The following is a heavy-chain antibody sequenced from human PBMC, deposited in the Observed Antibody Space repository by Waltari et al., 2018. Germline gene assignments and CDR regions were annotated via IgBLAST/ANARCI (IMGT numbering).Heavy chain of an antibody. CDR1: GFTFSTYA. CDR3: AKRLVLDY. D-gene: IGHD6-19*01. V-gene: IGHV3-23*01. J-gene: IGHJ4*02. CDR2: ISGAGDST. Sequence: EVQLLDSGGGLVQPGGSLRLSCAASGFTFSTYAMSWVRQAPGKGLEWVSSISGAGDSTYYADSVKGRFTISRDKSKNTLYLQVNSLRAEDTAVYYCAKRLVLDYWGQGTLVTVSS.